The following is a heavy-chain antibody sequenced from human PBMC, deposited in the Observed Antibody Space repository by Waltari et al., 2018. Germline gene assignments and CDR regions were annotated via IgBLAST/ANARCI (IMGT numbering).Heavy chain of an antibody. CDR1: GFTFSSYE. V-gene: IGHV3-48*03. Sequence: EVQLVESGGGLVQPGGSLRLSCAASGFTFSSYEMNWVRQAPGKGLEWVSYISSSGSTIYYADSVKGRFTSSRDNAKNSLYLQMNSLRAEDTAVYYCARGNRMNYYYYGMDVWGQGTTVTVSS. J-gene: IGHJ6*02. CDR2: ISSSGSTI. CDR3: ARGNRMNYYYYGMDV.